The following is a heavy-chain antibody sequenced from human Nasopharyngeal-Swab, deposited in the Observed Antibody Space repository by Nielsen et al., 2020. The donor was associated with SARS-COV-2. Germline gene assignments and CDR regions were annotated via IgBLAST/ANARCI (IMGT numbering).Heavy chain of an antibody. CDR3: ARRGDYGDY. CDR2: ISNSGSTT. Sequence: WIRQPPGKGLERLSYISNSGSTTYYADSVKGRFTVSRDNARKSLYLQMNSLRAEDTAVYYCARRGDYGDYWGQGTLVTVSS. J-gene: IGHJ4*02. D-gene: IGHD4-17*01. V-gene: IGHV3-11*01.